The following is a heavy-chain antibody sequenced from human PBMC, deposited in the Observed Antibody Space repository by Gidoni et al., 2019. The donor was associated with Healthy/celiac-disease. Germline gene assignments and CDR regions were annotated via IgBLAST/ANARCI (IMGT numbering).Heavy chain of an antibody. D-gene: IGHD2-15*01. CDR3: ARVVGGGGKYYYYGMDV. V-gene: IGHV4-34*01. CDR1: GGSFSGYY. Sequence: QVQLQQWGAGLLKPSATLSLTCDVYGGSFSGYYWSWIRQPPGKGLEWIGEINHSGSTNYNPSLKSRVTISVDTSKNQFSLKRSSVTAADTAVYYCARVVGGGGKYYYYGMDVWGQGTTVTVSS. J-gene: IGHJ6*02. CDR2: INHSGST.